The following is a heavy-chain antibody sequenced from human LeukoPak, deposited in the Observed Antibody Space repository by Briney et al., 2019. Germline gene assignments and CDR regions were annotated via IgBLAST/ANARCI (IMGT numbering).Heavy chain of an antibody. CDR2: ISGNVNTT. J-gene: IGHJ4*02. Sequence: PGGSLRLSCAASGFIFSSYAMSWVRQAPGKGLEWVSAISGNVNTTYYADSVKGRFTISRDNSKNTLYLQMNNLRADDTAIYYCAKEPLDWGQGTLVTVSS. CDR1: GFIFSSYA. CDR3: AKEPLD. V-gene: IGHV3-23*01.